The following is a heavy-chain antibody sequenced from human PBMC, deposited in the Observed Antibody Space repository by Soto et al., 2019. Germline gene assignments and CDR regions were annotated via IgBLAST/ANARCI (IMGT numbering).Heavy chain of an antibody. Sequence: ASVKVSCKASGYTFTGYYMHWVRQAPGQGLEWMGWINPNSGGTNYAQKFQGRVTMTRDTSISTAYMELSRLRSDDTAVYYCARVPKLVKHAFEIWGQGTMVTVSS. CDR2: INPNSGGT. V-gene: IGHV1-2*02. CDR3: ARVPKLVKHAFEI. CDR1: GYTFTGYY. J-gene: IGHJ3*02.